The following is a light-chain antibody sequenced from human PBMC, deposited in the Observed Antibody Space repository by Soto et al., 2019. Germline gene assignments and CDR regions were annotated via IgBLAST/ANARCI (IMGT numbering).Light chain of an antibody. CDR2: GAS. J-gene: IGKJ1*01. CDR1: QSVSSSF. Sequence: EIVLTQSPGTLSLSPGERATLSCRASQSVSSSFLAWYQQKPGQAPRLLIYGASNRATGIPDRFSGSGSGTDFTRTISRLEPEEFAVYYCQQYVTSPWAFGQGTKVAIE. V-gene: IGKV3-20*01. CDR3: QQYVTSPWA.